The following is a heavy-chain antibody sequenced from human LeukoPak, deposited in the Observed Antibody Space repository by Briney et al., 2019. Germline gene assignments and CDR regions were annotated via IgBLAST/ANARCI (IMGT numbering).Heavy chain of an antibody. CDR1: GYTFTSYA. CDR3: ARGGGDPSKYYYYYMDV. V-gene: IGHV1-18*01. D-gene: IGHD2-21*02. CDR2: ISAYNGNT. Sequence: ASVKVSCKASGYTFTSYAMHWVRQAPGQGLEWMGWISAYNGNTNYAQKLQGRVTMTTDTSTNTAYMELRSLRSDDTAMYYCARGGGDPSKYYYYYMDVWGKGTTVTVSS. J-gene: IGHJ6*03.